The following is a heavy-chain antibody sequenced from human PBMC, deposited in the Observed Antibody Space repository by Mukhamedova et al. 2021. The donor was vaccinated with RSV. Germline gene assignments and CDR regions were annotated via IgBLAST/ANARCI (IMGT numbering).Heavy chain of an antibody. J-gene: IGHJ6*03. D-gene: IGHD2-2*01. CDR3: TRRGSVVVPAAMTYYYMDV. Sequence: VYAASVKGRFTISRDDSKNTAYLQMNSLKTEDTAVYYCTRRGSVVVPAAMTYYYMDVWGQGTTVTVSS. V-gene: IGHV3-73*01.